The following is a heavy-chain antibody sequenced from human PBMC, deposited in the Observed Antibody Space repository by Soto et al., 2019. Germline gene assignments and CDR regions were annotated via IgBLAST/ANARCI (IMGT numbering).Heavy chain of an antibody. D-gene: IGHD3-3*01. CDR2: IYYSGST. V-gene: IGHV4-39*01. J-gene: IGHJ6*02. Sequence: PSETLSLTCTVSGGSISSSSYYWGWIRQPPGKGLEWIGSIYYSGSTYYNPSLKSRVTISVDTSKNQFSLKLSSVTAADTAVYYCARRDTTHYDFWSGLDYYYGMDVWGQGTTVT. CDR1: GGSISSSSYY. CDR3: ARRDTTHYDFWSGLDYYYGMDV.